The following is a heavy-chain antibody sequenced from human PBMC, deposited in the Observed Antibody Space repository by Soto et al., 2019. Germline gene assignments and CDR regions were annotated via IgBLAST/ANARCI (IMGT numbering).Heavy chain of an antibody. CDR2: IVVGSGNT. Sequence: SVKVSCKASGFTFTSSAVQWVRQARGQRLEWIGWIVVGSGNTNYAQKFQERVTITRDMSTSTAYMELSSLRSEDTAVYYCAASPFGVVIFGYENIHRPFDPWGQGTLVTVSS. V-gene: IGHV1-58*01. CDR3: AASPFGVVIFGYENIHRPFDP. D-gene: IGHD3-3*01. J-gene: IGHJ5*02. CDR1: GFTFTSSA.